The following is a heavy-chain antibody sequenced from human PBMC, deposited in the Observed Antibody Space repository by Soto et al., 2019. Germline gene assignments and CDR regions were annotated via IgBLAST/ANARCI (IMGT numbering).Heavy chain of an antibody. Sequence: QVQVVQSGAERTKPGASVKVSCTASGYTFTNYHIHWVRQAPGQGLEWLGWINPTDGGTKYAQKFQGRVTVTRDTSISTAFMELNSLRSDDTAVYYCARSSGSYSDFDFWGQGTLVTVSS. CDR3: ARSSGSYSDFDF. J-gene: IGHJ4*02. CDR1: GYTFTNYH. CDR2: INPTDGGT. D-gene: IGHD1-26*01. V-gene: IGHV1-2*02.